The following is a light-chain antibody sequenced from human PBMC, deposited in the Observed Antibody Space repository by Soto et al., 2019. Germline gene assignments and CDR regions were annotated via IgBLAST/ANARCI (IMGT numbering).Light chain of an antibody. CDR1: QTISSW. CDR3: QHYGSPSWT. CDR2: KAS. V-gene: IGKV1-5*03. Sequence: DIQMTQSPSTLSGSVGDRVTITCRASQTISSWLAWYQQKPGKAPKLLIYKASTLKSGVPSRFSGSGSGTEFTLTISSLQPDDFAVYYCQHYGSPSWTFGQGTKV. J-gene: IGKJ1*01.